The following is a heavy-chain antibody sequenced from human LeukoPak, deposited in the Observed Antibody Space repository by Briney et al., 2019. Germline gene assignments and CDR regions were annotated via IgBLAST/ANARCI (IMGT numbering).Heavy chain of an antibody. CDR1: GGSISSYY. J-gene: IGHJ6*03. CDR3: ARLGYCSSTSCPRGWGYYYYYYMDV. Sequence: PSETLSLTCTVSGGSISSYYWSWIRQPPGKGLEWIGYIYYSGSTNYNPSLKSRVTISVDTSKNQFSLKLSSVTAADTAVYYCARLGYCSSTSCPRGWGYYYYYYMDVWGKGTTVTVSS. V-gene: IGHV4-59*12. D-gene: IGHD2-2*01. CDR2: IYYSGST.